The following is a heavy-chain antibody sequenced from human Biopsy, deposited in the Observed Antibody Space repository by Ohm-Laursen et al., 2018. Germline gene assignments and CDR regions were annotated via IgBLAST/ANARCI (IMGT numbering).Heavy chain of an antibody. CDR1: GYTFTSYY. J-gene: IGHJ4*02. V-gene: IGHV1-46*01. CDR2: INPNNDNT. CDR3: ARGPRGLVVITTTALYFDY. D-gene: IGHD3-22*01. Sequence: ASVKVSCKASGYTFTSYYLHWVQQAPGQGLEWMGRINPNNDNTAYAQKFQGRITMTKDTSTSTVYMDLSSLTFDDSAVYYCARGPRGLVVITTTALYFDYWGQGNLVTVSS.